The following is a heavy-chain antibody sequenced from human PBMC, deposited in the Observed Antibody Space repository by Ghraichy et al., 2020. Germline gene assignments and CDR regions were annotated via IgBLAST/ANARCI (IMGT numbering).Heavy chain of an antibody. CDR1: GFTFSTYW. CDR3: ARSSYPYYFDY. V-gene: IGHV3-74*01. Sequence: GGSLRLSCAASGFTFSTYWMHWVRQVPGKGLVWVACVKSDGATTTYADSVKGRFTISRDNAKNTLYLQMNSLRADDTALYYCARSSYPYYFDYWGQGALVTVSS. CDR2: VKSDGATT. J-gene: IGHJ4*02. D-gene: IGHD5-12*01.